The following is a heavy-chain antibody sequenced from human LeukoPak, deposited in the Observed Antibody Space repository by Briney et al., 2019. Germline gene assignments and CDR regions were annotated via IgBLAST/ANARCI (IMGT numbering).Heavy chain of an antibody. V-gene: IGHV3-53*01. J-gene: IGHJ4*02. CDR3: GRDRGPWTAGSDY. CDR2: IYSGGST. Sequence: LTGGSLRLSCAASRFTVSSNYMSWVRQAPGKGLEWVSVIYSGGSTYYADSVKGRFTISRDNSKNTLYLQMNSLRAEDTAVYYCGRDRGPWTAGSDYWGQGTLVTVSS. CDR1: RFTVSSNY. D-gene: IGHD6-25*01.